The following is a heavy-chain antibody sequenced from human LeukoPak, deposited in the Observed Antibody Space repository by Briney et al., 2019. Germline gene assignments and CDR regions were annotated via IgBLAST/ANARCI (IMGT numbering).Heavy chain of an antibody. J-gene: IGHJ4*02. CDR2: ISSSGSTI. CDR1: GFTFSDYY. V-gene: IGHV3-11*04. CDR3: ARDMYSSSWFGFDY. D-gene: IGHD6-13*01. Sequence: GGSLRLSCAASGFTFSDYYMSWIRQAPWKGLEWVSYISSSGSTIYYADSVKGRFTISRDNAKNSLYLQMNSLRAEDTAVYYCARDMYSSSWFGFDYWGQGTLVTVSS.